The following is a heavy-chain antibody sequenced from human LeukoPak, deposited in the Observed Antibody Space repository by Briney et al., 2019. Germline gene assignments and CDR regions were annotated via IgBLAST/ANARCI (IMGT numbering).Heavy chain of an antibody. J-gene: IGHJ4*02. CDR2: ISDSGART. CDR3: ASDYFLDY. CDR1: GFTFSSYA. Sequence: GGSLKLSCAASGFTFSSYAMTWVRQAPGKGLEWVSTISDSGARTNYADSAKGRFTISRDNSMNTLYLQMNSLRADDTAVYYCASDYFLDYWGQGTLVTVSS. V-gene: IGHV3-23*01. D-gene: IGHD6-25*01.